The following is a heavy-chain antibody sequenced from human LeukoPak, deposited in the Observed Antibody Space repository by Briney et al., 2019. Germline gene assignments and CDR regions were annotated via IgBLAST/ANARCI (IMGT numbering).Heavy chain of an antibody. CDR1: GGSFSGYY. CDR3: ARVRMGATLVFDY. Sequence: PSETLSLSCAVYGGSFSGYYWSWIRQPPGKGLEWIGEINHSGSTNYNPSLKSRVTISVDTSKNQFSLKLSSVTAADTAVYYCARVRMGATLVFDYWGQGTLVTVSS. V-gene: IGHV4-34*01. J-gene: IGHJ4*02. CDR2: INHSGST. D-gene: IGHD1-26*01.